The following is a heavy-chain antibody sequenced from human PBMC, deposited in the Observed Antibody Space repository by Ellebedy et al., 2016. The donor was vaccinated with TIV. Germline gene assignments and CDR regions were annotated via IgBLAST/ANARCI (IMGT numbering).Heavy chain of an antibody. J-gene: IGHJ6*02. V-gene: IGHV3-30-3*01. CDR3: ARGGDYDSSGYEYYYGMDV. CDR2: ISYDGSNK. Sequence: GGSLRLSXAASGFTFSSYAMHWVRQAPGKGLEWVAVISYDGSNKYYADSVKGRFTISRDNSKNTLYLQMNSLRAEDTAVYYCARGGDYDSSGYEYYYGMDVWGQGTTVTVSS. D-gene: IGHD3-22*01. CDR1: GFTFSSYA.